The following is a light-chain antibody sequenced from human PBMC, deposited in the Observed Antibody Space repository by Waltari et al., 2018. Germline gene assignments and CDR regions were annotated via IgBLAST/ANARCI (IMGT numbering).Light chain of an antibody. J-gene: IGKJ4*01. CDR1: QSISSW. CDR2: QAS. Sequence: DIQMTQSPFTPSASVGDRVTITCRASQSISSWLAWYQQKPGKAPNLLIYQASSLESGVPSRFSGSGSGTEFTLTISSLQPDDFATYYCQQYNSYPLTFGGGTKVEIK. CDR3: QQYNSYPLT. V-gene: IGKV1-5*03.